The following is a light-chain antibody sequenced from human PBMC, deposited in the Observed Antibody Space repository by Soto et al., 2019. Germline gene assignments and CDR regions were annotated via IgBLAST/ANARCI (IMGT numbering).Light chain of an antibody. CDR1: QSVSSSY. CDR3: QQYGSSLYT. J-gene: IGKJ2*01. V-gene: IGKV3-20*01. Sequence: EIVLTQSPGTLSLSPGERATLSCRASQSVSSSYLAWYQQKPGQGPRLLIYCASSRATGIPDRFSGSGSGTDFTLTISRLEPEDFAVYYCQQYGSSLYTFGQGTKLEIK. CDR2: CAS.